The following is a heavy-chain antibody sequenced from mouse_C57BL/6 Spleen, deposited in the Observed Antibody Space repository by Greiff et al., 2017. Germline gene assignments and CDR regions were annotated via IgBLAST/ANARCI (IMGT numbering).Heavy chain of an antibody. CDR1: GYTFTDYE. Sequence: QVQLQQSGAELVRPGASVTLSCKASGYTFTDYEMHWVKQTPVHGLEWIGAIDPETGGTAYNQKFKGKAILTADKSSSTAYMELRSLTSEDSAVYYCTRNGGSYGYFDVWGTGTTVTVSS. CDR2: IDPETGGT. D-gene: IGHD1-1*01. V-gene: IGHV1-15*01. J-gene: IGHJ1*03. CDR3: TRNGGSYGYFDV.